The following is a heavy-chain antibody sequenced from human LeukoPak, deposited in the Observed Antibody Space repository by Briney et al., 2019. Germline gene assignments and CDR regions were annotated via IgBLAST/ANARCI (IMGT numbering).Heavy chain of an antibody. V-gene: IGHV4-34*01. CDR1: GGSFSGYY. CDR3: ARQSSLNWFDP. D-gene: IGHD6-13*01. J-gene: IGHJ5*02. Sequence: PSETLSLTCAVYGGSFSGYYWSWIRQPPGKGLEWIGEINHSGSTNYNPSLKSRVTISVDTSKNQFSLKLSFVTAADTAVYYCARQSSLNWFDPWGQGTLVTVSS. CDR2: INHSGST.